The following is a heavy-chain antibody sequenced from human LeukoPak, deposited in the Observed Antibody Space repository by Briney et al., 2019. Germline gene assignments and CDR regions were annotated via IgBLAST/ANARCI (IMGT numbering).Heavy chain of an antibody. Sequence: SETLSLTCTVSGGSISISSYYWGWIRQPPGKGLEWIGSIYYSGTAYYNPSLKSRVTISVDTSENQFSLKLRSVTAADTAVYYCARHLVSSGWYRYFGCWGQGALVTVSS. D-gene: IGHD6-19*01. CDR1: GGSISISSYY. CDR3: ARHLVSSGWYRYFGC. V-gene: IGHV4-39*01. J-gene: IGHJ4*02. CDR2: IYYSGTA.